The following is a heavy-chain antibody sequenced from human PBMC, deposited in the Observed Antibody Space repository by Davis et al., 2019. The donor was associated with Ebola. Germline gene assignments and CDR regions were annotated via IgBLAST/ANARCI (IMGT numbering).Heavy chain of an antibody. Sequence: GESLKISCAASGSTFSSYAMSWVRQAPGKGLEWVSAISGSGGSTYYADSVKGRFTISRDNSKNTLYLQMNSLKTEDTAVYYCTTTTVTVDYWGQGTLVTVSS. CDR2: ISGSGGST. J-gene: IGHJ4*02. CDR1: GSTFSSYA. CDR3: TTTTVTVDY. D-gene: IGHD4-17*01. V-gene: IGHV3-23*01.